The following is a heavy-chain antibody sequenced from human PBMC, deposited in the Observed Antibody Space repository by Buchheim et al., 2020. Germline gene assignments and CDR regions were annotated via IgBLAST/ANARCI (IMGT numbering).Heavy chain of an antibody. CDR2: IYYSGST. Sequence: QVQLQESGPGLVKPSETLSLTCTVSGGSISSYYWSWIRQPPGKGLEWIGYIYYSGSTNYNPSLQSRVTISVDTSKNQFSLKLSSVTAADTAVYYCARLKLERRYNWFDPWGQGTL. V-gene: IGHV4-59*08. J-gene: IGHJ5*02. CDR1: GGSISSYY. CDR3: ARLKLERRYNWFDP. D-gene: IGHD1-1*01.